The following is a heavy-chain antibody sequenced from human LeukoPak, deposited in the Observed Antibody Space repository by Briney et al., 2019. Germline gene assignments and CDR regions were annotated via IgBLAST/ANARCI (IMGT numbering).Heavy chain of an antibody. V-gene: IGHV3-15*01. CDR1: GFTFSSYG. Sequence: GGSLRLSCAASGFTFSSYGMHWVRQAPGKGLEWVGRIKSKTEGGTIEYAASVEGRFSISRDDSKNTLYLQMNSLKTEDTAVYYCTTESQYTYGYGYYHYYMDVWGKGTTVTVSS. CDR2: IKSKTEGGTI. CDR3: TTESQYTYGYGYYHYYMDV. D-gene: IGHD5-18*01. J-gene: IGHJ6*03.